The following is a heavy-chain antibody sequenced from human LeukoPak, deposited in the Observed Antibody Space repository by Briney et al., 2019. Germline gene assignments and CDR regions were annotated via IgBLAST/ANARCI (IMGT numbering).Heavy chain of an antibody. CDR1: GGTFSSYA. Sequence: SVTVSCKASGGTFSSYAISWVRQAPGQGLEWMGRIIPILGIANYAQKLHARVTITADKSTSTAYTELSSLRSEDTAVYYCARDLKKYYYDSRGYYYGWFDPWGQGTLVTVSS. V-gene: IGHV1-69*04. J-gene: IGHJ5*02. CDR2: IIPILGIA. CDR3: ARDLKKYYYDSRGYYYGWFDP. D-gene: IGHD3-22*01.